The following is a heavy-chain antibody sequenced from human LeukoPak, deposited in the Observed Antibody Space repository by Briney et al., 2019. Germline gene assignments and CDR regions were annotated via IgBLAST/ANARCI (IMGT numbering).Heavy chain of an antibody. CDR1: GFTVSSNY. CDR2: IYSGGST. D-gene: IGHD3-22*01. CDR3: ASSGYPYYYYYGMDV. V-gene: IGHV3-53*01. J-gene: IGHJ6*02. Sequence: GGSLRLSCAASGFTVSSNYMSWVRQAPGKGLEWVSVIYSGGSTYYADSVKGRFTISRDNSKNTLYLQMNSLRAEDTAVYYCASSGYPYYYYYGMDVWGQGTTVTVSS.